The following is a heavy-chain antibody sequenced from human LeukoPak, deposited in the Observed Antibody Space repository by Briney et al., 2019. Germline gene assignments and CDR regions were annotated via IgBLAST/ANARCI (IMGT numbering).Heavy chain of an antibody. Sequence: ASVKVSCKASGYTFTGYHMHWVRQAPGQGLEWMGWINPNSGGTNYAQKFQGRVTMTRDTSISTAYMELSRLRSDDTAVYYCARTGRLKWQWPSYYFDYWGQGTLVTVSS. V-gene: IGHV1-2*02. CDR3: ARTGRLKWQWPSYYFDY. CDR2: INPNSGGT. J-gene: IGHJ4*02. D-gene: IGHD6-19*01. CDR1: GYTFTGYH.